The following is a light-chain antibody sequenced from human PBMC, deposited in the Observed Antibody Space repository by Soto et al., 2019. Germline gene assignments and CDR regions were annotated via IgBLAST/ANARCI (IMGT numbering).Light chain of an antibody. CDR1: QSVSSY. CDR2: DAS. CDR3: QQRSNWPPIT. Sequence: EIVLTQSPATLSLSPGERATLSCRASQSVSSYLAWYQQKPGQAPRLLIYDASNRATGIPARFSSSGSGTGFTLTISSLEAEDFAVYYCQQRSNWPPITFGQGTRLEIK. V-gene: IGKV3-11*01. J-gene: IGKJ5*01.